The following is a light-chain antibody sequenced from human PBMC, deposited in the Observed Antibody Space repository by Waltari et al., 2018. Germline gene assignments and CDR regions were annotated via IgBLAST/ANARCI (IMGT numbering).Light chain of an antibody. CDR2: AAS. CDR3: QHYVTLPAT. J-gene: IGKJ1*01. Sequence: EIVLTQYPGTLSLSPGERATLSCRARQTVSRALAWYQQKPDQDPRLLIYAASRRATGIPDRFSGGGSGTDFSLTISRLEPEDFAVYYCQHYVTLPATFGQGTKVAF. CDR1: QTVSRA. V-gene: IGKV3-20*01.